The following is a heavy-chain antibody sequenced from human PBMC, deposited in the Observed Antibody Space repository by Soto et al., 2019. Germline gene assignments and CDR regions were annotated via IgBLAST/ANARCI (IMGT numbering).Heavy chain of an antibody. V-gene: IGHV3-30*18. CDR3: AKVIYGAYYYGMDV. D-gene: IGHD4-17*01. Sequence: GGSLRLSCAASGFTFSGYGMHGVRQAPGKGLEWVAVISYDGSNKYYADSLKGRFTISRDNSKNTLYLQMNSLRAEDTAVYYCAKVIYGAYYYGMDVWGQGTTVTVSS. J-gene: IGHJ6*02. CDR2: ISYDGSNK. CDR1: GFTFSGYG.